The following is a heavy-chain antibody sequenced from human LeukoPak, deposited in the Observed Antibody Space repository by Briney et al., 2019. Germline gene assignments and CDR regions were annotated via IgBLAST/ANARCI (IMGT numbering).Heavy chain of an antibody. CDR2: ISSSSNFI. CDR3: AREGHYDDFYFDY. J-gene: IGHJ4*02. CDR1: SFTFSSYS. D-gene: IGHD4-17*01. V-gene: IGHV3-21*01. Sequence: GGSLRLSCVASSFTFSSYSMNWVRQAPGKGLEWVSSISSSSNFIYYGDSVKGRFTISRDNAKNSLYLQMNSLRAEVTAVYYCAREGHYDDFYFDYWGQGTLVTVSS.